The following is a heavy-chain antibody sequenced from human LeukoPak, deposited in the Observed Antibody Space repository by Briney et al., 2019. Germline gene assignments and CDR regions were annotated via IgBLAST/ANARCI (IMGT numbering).Heavy chain of an antibody. CDR1: GGSISSSSYY. Sequence: SETLTLTCTVSGGSISSSSYYWGWIRQPPGKGLEWIGSIYHSGSTYYNPSLKSRVTISVDTSKNQFSLKLSSVTAADTAVYYCASLGIGDSSGRTFDYWGQGTLVTVSS. V-gene: IGHV4-39*07. D-gene: IGHD3-22*01. CDR3: ASLGIGDSSGRTFDY. CDR2: IYHSGST. J-gene: IGHJ4*02.